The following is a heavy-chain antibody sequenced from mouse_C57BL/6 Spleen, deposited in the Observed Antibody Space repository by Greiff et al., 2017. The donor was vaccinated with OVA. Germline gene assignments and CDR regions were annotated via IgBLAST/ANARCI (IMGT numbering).Heavy chain of an antibody. Sequence: QVQLQQPGAELVKPGASVKLSCNASGYTFTSYWMHWVKQRPGQGLEWIGMIHPNSGSTNYNEKFKSKATLTVDKSSSTAYMQLSSLTSEDSAVYYCARESYGNPFAYWGQGTLVTVSA. CDR3: ARESYGNPFAY. CDR1: GYTFTSYW. V-gene: IGHV1-64*01. CDR2: IHPNSGST. J-gene: IGHJ3*01. D-gene: IGHD2-1*01.